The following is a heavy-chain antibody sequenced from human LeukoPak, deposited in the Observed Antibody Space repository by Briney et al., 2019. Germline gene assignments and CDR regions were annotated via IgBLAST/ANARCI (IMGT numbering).Heavy chain of an antibody. J-gene: IGHJ4*02. D-gene: IGHD4-17*01. CDR3: VRDHGDYYFDY. V-gene: IGHV3-74*01. CDR1: GFTFSSYW. CDR2: IKSDGTST. Sequence: GGSLRLSCAASGFTFSSYWMHWVRQGPGKGLVWVSRIKSDGTSTNYADSVKGRFTISRDNAKNTLYLQMNSLGVEVTAVYYCVRDHGDYYFDYWGQGTLVTVSS.